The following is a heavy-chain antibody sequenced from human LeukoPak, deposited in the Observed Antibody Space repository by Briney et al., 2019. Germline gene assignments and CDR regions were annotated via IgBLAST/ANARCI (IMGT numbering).Heavy chain of an antibody. CDR3: ARGSDYYYDSSGVDY. D-gene: IGHD3-22*01. J-gene: IGHJ4*02. Sequence: GGSLRLSCAASGFAFSVYAMSWLRQPPGKGLEWVSTINANSATTSYAASVRGRFSISRDNAKNSLYLQMNSLRAEDTAVYYCARGSDYYYDSSGVDYWGQGTLVTVSS. CDR1: GFAFSVYA. V-gene: IGHV3-23*01. CDR2: INANSATT.